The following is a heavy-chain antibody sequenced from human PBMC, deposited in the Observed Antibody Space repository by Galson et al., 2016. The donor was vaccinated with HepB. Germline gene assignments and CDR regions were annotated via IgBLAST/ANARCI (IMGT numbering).Heavy chain of an antibody. V-gene: IGHV3-72*01. CDR3: ARAAGGFDL. D-gene: IGHD1-14*01. CDR1: GFTLSDFY. CDR2: SRNKANGFIT. J-gene: IGHJ2*01. Sequence: SLRLSCAASGFTLSDFYVDWVRQAPGKGLEWVARSRNKANGFITDYAASVKGRFTLSRDDSQNSVYLQMNSLKTEDTAMYYCARAAGGFDLWGRGTLVTVSS.